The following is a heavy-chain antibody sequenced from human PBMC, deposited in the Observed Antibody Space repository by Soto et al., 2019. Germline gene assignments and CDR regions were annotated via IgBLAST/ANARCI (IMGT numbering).Heavy chain of an antibody. CDR2: VSAYNGNT. J-gene: IGHJ4*02. Sequence: ASVKVSCKASGYTFTIYVISWVLQAPGQGLEWMGWVSAYNGNTNYAQKLQGRVTMTTDTSTSTAYMELRSLRSDDTAVYYCAILPYDFWSGSRDYFDYWGQGTLVTVSS. D-gene: IGHD3-3*01. CDR3: AILPYDFWSGSRDYFDY. V-gene: IGHV1-18*01. CDR1: GYTFTIYV.